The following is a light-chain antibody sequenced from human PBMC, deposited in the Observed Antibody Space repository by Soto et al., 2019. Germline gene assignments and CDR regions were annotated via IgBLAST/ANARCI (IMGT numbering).Light chain of an antibody. CDR1: QSISSW. CDR2: KAS. CDR3: QQLGLT. V-gene: IGKV1-5*03. Sequence: DIQMTQSPSTLSASVGDRVTITCRASQSISSWLAWYQQKPGKAPKLLIYKASSLESGVPSRFSGSGSGTEFTLTISSLQPDDFATYYCQQLGLTFGPGTKVDIK. J-gene: IGKJ3*01.